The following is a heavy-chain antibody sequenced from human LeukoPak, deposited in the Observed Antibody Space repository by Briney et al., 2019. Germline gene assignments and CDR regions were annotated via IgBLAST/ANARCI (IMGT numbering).Heavy chain of an antibody. Sequence: ASVKVSCKASGGTFSSYAISWVRQAPGQGLEWMGGIIPIFGTANYAQKFQGRVTITADESTSTAYMELSSLRSEDTAVYYCARDLGSHYYGSGSSEPINYFDYWGQGTLVTVSS. V-gene: IGHV1-69*13. CDR3: ARDLGSHYYGSGSSEPINYFDY. J-gene: IGHJ4*02. CDR2: IIPIFGTA. CDR1: GGTFSSYA. D-gene: IGHD3-10*01.